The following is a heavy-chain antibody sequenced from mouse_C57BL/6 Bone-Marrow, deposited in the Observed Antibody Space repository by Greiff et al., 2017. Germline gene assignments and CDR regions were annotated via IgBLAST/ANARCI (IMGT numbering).Heavy chain of an antibody. Sequence: VQLKESGAELVRPGASVKLSCTASGFNIKDDYMHWVKQRPEQGLEWIGWIDPENGDTEYASKFQGKATITADTSSNTAYLQLSSLTSEDTAVYYCTTNWAWFADWGQGTLVTVSA. V-gene: IGHV14-4*01. CDR3: TTNWAWFAD. D-gene: IGHD4-1*02. CDR2: IDPENGDT. CDR1: GFNIKDDY. J-gene: IGHJ3*01.